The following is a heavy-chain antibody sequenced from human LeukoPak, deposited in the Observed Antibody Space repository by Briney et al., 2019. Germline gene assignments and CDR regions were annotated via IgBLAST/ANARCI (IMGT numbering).Heavy chain of an antibody. J-gene: IGHJ1*01. D-gene: IGHD3-22*01. Sequence: PGGSLRLSCAASGFTFSSYEMNWARQAPGKGLEWVSYISSSGSTIYYADSVKGRFTISRDNAKNSLYLQMNSLRAEDTALYYCAKALGGYAYFQHWGQGTLVTVSS. V-gene: IGHV3-48*03. CDR3: AKALGGYAYFQH. CDR1: GFTFSSYE. CDR2: ISSSGSTI.